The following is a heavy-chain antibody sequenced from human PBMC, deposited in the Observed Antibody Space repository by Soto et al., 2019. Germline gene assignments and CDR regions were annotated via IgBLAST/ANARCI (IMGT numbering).Heavy chain of an antibody. J-gene: IGHJ4*02. CDR1: AGSITGDSYY. CDR3: ARDPCGSDCYSGLDY. D-gene: IGHD2-21*01. V-gene: IGHV4-61*01. Sequence: QVQLQESGPGLVKPSETLSLTCTVSAGSITGDSYYWTWIRQPPGKGLEWLGYISYSGSTNYNPSLKSRVTISVDTSRKQFFLRLTSVTAADTAIYYCARDPCGSDCYSGLDYWGQGSLVTVSS. CDR2: ISYSGST.